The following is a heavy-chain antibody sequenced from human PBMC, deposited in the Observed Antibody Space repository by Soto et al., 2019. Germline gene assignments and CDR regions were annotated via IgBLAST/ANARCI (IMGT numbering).Heavy chain of an antibody. J-gene: IGHJ6*02. CDR2: ISWNSGSI. Sequence: DVQLVESGGGLVQPGRSLRLSCAASGFTFDDYAMHWVRQAPGKGLEWVSGISWNSGSIGYADSVKGRFTISRDNAKNSLYLQMNSLRVEDTALYYCAKDAITMVRGVISYYGMDVWGQGTTVTVSS. CDR3: AKDAITMVRGVISYYGMDV. D-gene: IGHD3-10*01. V-gene: IGHV3-9*01. CDR1: GFTFDDYA.